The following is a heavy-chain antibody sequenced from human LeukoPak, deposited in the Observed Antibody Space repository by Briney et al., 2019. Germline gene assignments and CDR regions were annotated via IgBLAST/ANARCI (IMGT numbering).Heavy chain of an antibody. D-gene: IGHD3-10*01. CDR3: ARGYYYGSGSYPFDY. Sequence: GGSLRLSCAASGFTFSSYWMSWVRQAPGKGLEGVAHIKQDGSEKYYVDSVKGRFTISRDNAKNSLYLQMNSLRAEDTAVYYCARGYYYGSGSYPFDYWGQGTLVTVSS. V-gene: IGHV3-7*03. CDR1: GFTFSSYW. CDR2: IKQDGSEK. J-gene: IGHJ4*02.